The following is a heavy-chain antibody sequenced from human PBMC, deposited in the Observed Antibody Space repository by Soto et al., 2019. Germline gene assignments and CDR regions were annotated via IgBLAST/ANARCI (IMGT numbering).Heavy chain of an antibody. CDR3: ATVHTGYYYDISGYYRY. CDR2: FDPEDGET. D-gene: IGHD3-22*01. CDR1: GYTLTELS. J-gene: IGHJ4*02. V-gene: IGHV1-24*01. Sequence: VASVKVSCKVSGYTLTELSMHWVRQAPGKGLEWMGGFDPEDGETIYAQKFQGRVTMTEDTSTDTAYMELSSLRSEDTAVYYCATVHTGYYYDISGYYRYWGQGTLVTVSS.